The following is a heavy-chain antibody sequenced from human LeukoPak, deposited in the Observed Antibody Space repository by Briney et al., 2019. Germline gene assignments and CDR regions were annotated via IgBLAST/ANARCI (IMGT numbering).Heavy chain of an antibody. V-gene: IGHV1-18*01. J-gene: IGHJ4*02. CDR3: ARGDDYGDYWGLY. D-gene: IGHD4-17*01. CDR1: GYTFTKYG. Sequence: ASVKVSCKASGYTFTKYGITWVRQAPGQGLEWMGWISTYDGNTNYAQKLQGRVTMTTDTSTSTAYMELRSLISDDAAVYYCARGDDYGDYWGLYWGQGTLVTVSS. CDR2: ISTYDGNT.